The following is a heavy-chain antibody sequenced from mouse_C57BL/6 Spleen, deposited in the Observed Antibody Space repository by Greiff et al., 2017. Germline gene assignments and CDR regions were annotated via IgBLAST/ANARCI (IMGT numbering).Heavy chain of an antibody. J-gene: IGHJ2*01. D-gene: IGHD1-1*01. CDR1: GYTFTSYW. Sequence: QVQLQQPGAELVMPGASVKLSCKASGYTFTSYWMHWVKQRPGQGLEWIGEIDPSDSYTNYNQKFKGKSTLTVDKSSSTAYIQLSSLTSADAAVYYCARSYYGSSTYYFDYWGQGTTLTVSS. V-gene: IGHV1-69*01. CDR2: IDPSDSYT. CDR3: ARSYYGSSTYYFDY.